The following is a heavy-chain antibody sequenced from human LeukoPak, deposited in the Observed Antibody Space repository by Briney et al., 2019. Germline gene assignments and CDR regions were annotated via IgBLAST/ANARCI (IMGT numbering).Heavy chain of an antibody. D-gene: IGHD2-15*01. CDR1: GFPFSSYW. CDR3: ARDLLLYPSGGFD. Sequence: GGSLRLSCVASGFPFSSYWMNWVRQAPGKGLEWVSSISSSSYIYYADSVKGRFTISRDNAKNSLYLQMNSLRAEDTAVYYCARDLLLYPSGGFDWGQGTLVTVSS. CDR2: ISSSSYI. J-gene: IGHJ4*02. V-gene: IGHV3-21*01.